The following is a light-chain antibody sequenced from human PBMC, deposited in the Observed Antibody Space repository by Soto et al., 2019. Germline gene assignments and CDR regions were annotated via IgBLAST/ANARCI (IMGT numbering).Light chain of an antibody. V-gene: IGLV2-14*01. CDR1: GSDVGAYNY. CDR3: SSYTTSGNYV. CDR2: DVN. Sequence: QSVLTQSASVSGSPGQSITISCSGTGSDVGAYNYVSWYLQYPGKAPKLMIYDVNYWTSGISNRFSGSKSGNTASLTISGLQAEDEAEYYCSSYTTSGNYVFGTGTKLTVL. J-gene: IGLJ1*01.